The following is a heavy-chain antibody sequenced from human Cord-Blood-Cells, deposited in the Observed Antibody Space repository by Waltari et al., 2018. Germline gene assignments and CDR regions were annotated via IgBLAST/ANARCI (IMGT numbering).Heavy chain of an antibody. CDR2: TDYRSKWYN. V-gene: IGHV6-1*01. Sequence: APLQLPGPGLVTPSLTLSPTCAISGASVSSNSAAWYWNRQSPSRGLEWLGRTDYRSKWYNDYAVSVKSRITINPDTSKNQFSLQLNSVTPEDTAVYYCARGYQLLFDYWGQGTLVTVSS. J-gene: IGHJ4*02. CDR1: GASVSSNSAA. D-gene: IGHD2-2*01. CDR3: ARGYQLLFDY.